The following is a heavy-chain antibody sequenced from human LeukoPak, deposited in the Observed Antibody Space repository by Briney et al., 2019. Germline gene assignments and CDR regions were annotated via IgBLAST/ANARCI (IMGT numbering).Heavy chain of an antibody. J-gene: IGHJ4*02. V-gene: IGHV3-74*01. CDR3: ARGGILWSYDY. CDR2: VNSDGSST. CDR1: GFSFSSYW. D-gene: IGHD2-21*01. Sequence: GGSLRLSCAASGFSFSSYWMHWVRQAPGKRLVWVSRVNSDGSSTSYADSVKGRFTISRDNAKNTLYLQMNSLRAEDTAVYYCARGGILWSYDYWGQGTLVTVSS.